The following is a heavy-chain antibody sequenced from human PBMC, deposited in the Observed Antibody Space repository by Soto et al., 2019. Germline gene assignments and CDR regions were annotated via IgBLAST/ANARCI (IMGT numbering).Heavy chain of an antibody. CDR2: IYHSGGT. Sequence: PSETLSLTCAVSGGSISSGGYSWSWIRQPPGKGLEWIGNIYHSGGTYYNPSLKSRVTISLDKSKNQFSLKLTSVTAADTAVYYCARVDVHWFDRWGQGTLVTVSS. CDR3: ARVDVHWFDR. V-gene: IGHV4-30-2*01. J-gene: IGHJ5*02. CDR1: GGSISSGGYS.